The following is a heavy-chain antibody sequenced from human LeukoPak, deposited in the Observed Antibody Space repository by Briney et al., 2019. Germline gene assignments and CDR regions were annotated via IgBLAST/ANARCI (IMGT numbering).Heavy chain of an antibody. J-gene: IGHJ4*02. CDR1: GYSISSGYF. CDR2: IYHSGST. D-gene: IGHD4-17*01. CDR3: ARDQRGYGDYVDY. Sequence: PSETLSLTCTVSGYSISSGYFWGWIRQPPGKGLEWIGSIYHSGSTYYNPSLKSRVTISVDTSKNQFSLKLSSMTAADTAVYYCARDQRGYGDYVDYWGQGTLVTVSS. V-gene: IGHV4-38-2*02.